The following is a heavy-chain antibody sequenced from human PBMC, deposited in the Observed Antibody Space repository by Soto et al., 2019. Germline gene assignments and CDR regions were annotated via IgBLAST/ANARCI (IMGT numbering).Heavy chain of an antibody. CDR3: AKDLAVTGTGYYFDY. CDR2: ISGSGGSA. D-gene: IGHD2-21*02. J-gene: IGHJ4*02. Sequence: EVQLLESGGGLVQPRASLRLSCAASGFTFSRSAMSWVRRAPGKGLEWVAAISGSGGSAYYADSVRGRFTISRDNSKSTLFLQMNSLRAEDTALYYCAKDLAVTGTGYYFDYWGQGTLVAVSS. CDR1: GFTFSRSA. V-gene: IGHV3-23*01.